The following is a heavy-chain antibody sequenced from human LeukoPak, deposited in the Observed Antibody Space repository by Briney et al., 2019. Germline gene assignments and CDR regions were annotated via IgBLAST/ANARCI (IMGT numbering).Heavy chain of an antibody. CDR1: GYGFTSYW. J-gene: IGHJ4*02. CDR3: ARHQATVTVDY. Sequence: GESLKISCKGSGYGFTSYWISWVGKLPGKGLEWMGRIDPSDSYTNYSPSFQGHVTISADKSISTAYLQWSSLKASDTAMYYCARHQATVTVDYWGQGTLVTVSS. D-gene: IGHD4-17*01. CDR2: IDPSDSYT. V-gene: IGHV5-10-1*01.